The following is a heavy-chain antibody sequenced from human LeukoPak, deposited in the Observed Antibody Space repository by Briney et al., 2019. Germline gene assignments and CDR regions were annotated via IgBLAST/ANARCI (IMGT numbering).Heavy chain of an antibody. CDR2: ISAYNGNT. CDR1: GYTFTSYG. D-gene: IGHD5-12*01. Sequence: ASVNVSCTASGYTFTSYGISWVRQAPGQGLEWMGWISAYNGNTNYAQKLQGRVTMTTDTSTSTAYMELRSLRSDDTAVYYCARTPAHGSGYDPLGLYWGQGTLVTVSS. CDR3: ARTPAHGSGYDPLGLY. V-gene: IGHV1-18*01. J-gene: IGHJ4*02.